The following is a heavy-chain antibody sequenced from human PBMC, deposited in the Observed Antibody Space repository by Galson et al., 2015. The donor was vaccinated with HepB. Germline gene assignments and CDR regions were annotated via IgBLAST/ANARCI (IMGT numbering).Heavy chain of an antibody. J-gene: IGHJ5*02. CDR2: INHSGST. Sequence: LSCAASGFTFSRSAMSWVRQAPGKGLEWIGEINHSGSTNYNPSLKSRVTISVDTSKNQFSLKLSSVTAADTAVYYCARGLNRNDYVWGSYRPRSHWFDPWGQGTLVTVSS. CDR1: GFTFSRSA. V-gene: IGHV4-34*01. D-gene: IGHD3-16*02. CDR3: ARGLNRNDYVWGSYRPRSHWFDP.